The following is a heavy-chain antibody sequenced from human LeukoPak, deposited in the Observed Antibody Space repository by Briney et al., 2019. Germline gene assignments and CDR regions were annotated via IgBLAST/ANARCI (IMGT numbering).Heavy chain of an antibody. CDR2: MNPNSGNT. D-gene: IGHD6-19*01. Sequence: ASVKVSCKASGYTFTSYGISWVRQAPGQGLEWMGWMNPNSGNTNYAQKLQGRVTMTTDTSTSTAYMELRSLRSDDTAVYYCARVEAEYSSGWYAVWGQGTLVTVSS. CDR1: GYTFTSYG. J-gene: IGHJ4*02. V-gene: IGHV1-18*01. CDR3: ARVEAEYSSGWYAV.